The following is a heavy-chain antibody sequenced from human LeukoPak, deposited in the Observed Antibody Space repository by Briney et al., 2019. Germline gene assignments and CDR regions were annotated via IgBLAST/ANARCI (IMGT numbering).Heavy chain of an antibody. CDR3: TVNYDGSRVGY. CDR2: IRSKANSYAT. V-gene: IGHV3-73*01. CDR1: GVTFSGSG. D-gene: IGHD3-22*01. J-gene: IGHJ4*02. Sequence: PGGSLRLSCAASGVTFSGSGVHWVRQASGKGLEWVGRIRSKANSYATAFPASVKGRFTISRDDSKNTAYLQMNSLKTEDTAVYYCTVNYDGSRVGYWGQGILVTVSS.